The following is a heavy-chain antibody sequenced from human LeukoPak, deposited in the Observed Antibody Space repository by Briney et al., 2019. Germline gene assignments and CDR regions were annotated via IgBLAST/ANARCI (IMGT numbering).Heavy chain of an antibody. V-gene: IGHV1-46*01. CDR3: AESRGAYPGDY. J-gene: IGHJ4*02. CDR1: GYTFTDYN. Sequence: ASVTVSCKTSGYTFTDYNLHWVRQAPGQRLEWMGIIKPSGGDTSYAQTFQGRVFMTRDTSTSTVYMELSRLRSDDTAVYYCAESRGAYPGDYWGQGTLVTVSS. D-gene: IGHD3-10*01. CDR2: IKPSGGDT.